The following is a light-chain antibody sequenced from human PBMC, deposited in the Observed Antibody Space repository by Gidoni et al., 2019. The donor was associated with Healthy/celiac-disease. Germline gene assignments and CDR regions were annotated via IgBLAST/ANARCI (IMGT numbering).Light chain of an antibody. J-gene: IGKJ5*01. Sequence: EIVLTQSPGTLSLSPGERATLSCRASQSVSSSYLAWYQQKPGQAPRLLIYGASSRATGIPDRFSGSGSGTDFTLTISRLEPEDLAVYYCQQYGSSSTFXQXTRLEIK. CDR2: GAS. V-gene: IGKV3-20*01. CDR3: QQYGSSST. CDR1: QSVSSSY.